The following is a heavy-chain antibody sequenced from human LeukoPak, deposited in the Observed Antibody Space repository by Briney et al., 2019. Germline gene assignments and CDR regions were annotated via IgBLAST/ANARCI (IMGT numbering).Heavy chain of an antibody. CDR3: ARQTPSIWHIVVVTAIGAFDY. J-gene: IGHJ4*02. Sequence: SETLSLTCTVSGGSMSSYYWSWIRQPPGRGLEWLGYIYDSGTTYYNPSLKSRVTISVDTSKNYFSLNLTSVTAADTAMYYCARQTPSIWHIVVVTAIGAFDYWGQGALVTVSS. CDR1: GGSMSSYY. CDR2: IYDSGTT. V-gene: IGHV4-59*08. D-gene: IGHD2-21*02.